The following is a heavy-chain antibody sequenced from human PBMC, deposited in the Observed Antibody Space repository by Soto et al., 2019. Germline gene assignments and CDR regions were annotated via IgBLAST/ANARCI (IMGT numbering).Heavy chain of an antibody. V-gene: IGHV4-34*01. J-gene: IGHJ4*02. CDR2: INHSGST. CDR1: GGSFSGYY. Sequence: SETLSLTCAVYGGSFSGYYWSWIRQPPGKGLEWIGEINHSGSTNYNPSLKSRVTISVDTSKNQFSLKLSSVTAADTAVYYCARAIGVRNHQRAVYFDYWGQGTLVTVSS. CDR3: ARAIGVRNHQRAVYFDY. D-gene: IGHD3-10*01.